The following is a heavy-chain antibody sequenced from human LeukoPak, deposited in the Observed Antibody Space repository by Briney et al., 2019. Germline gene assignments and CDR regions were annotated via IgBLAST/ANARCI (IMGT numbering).Heavy chain of an antibody. CDR1: GGSISSYY. Sequence: SETLSLTCTVSGGSISSYYWSWIRQPAGKGLEWIGRIYTSGSTNYNPSLKSRVTMSVDTSKNQFSLKLSSVTAADTAVYYCARDTQQDFWSGYYTWFDLWGQGTLVTVSS. J-gene: IGHJ5*02. V-gene: IGHV4-4*07. CDR2: IYTSGST. CDR3: ARDTQQDFWSGYYTWFDL. D-gene: IGHD3-3*01.